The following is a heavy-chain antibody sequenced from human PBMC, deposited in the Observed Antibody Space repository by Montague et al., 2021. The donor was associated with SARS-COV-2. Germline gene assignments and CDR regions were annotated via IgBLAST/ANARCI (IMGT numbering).Heavy chain of an antibody. CDR2: ISYSATS. D-gene: IGHD6-13*01. CDR1: GASRSTKNYY. CDR3: ASHPVFQQLYS. Sequence: SETLSLTCTFSGASRSTKNYYWGWIRQPPGKGLEWIGSISYSATSYSNPSLKSRVTMSVDTSRNQLSLNLSSVTAADTAIYYCASHPVFQQLYSWGQGTLVSVSS. J-gene: IGHJ4*02. V-gene: IGHV4-39*07.